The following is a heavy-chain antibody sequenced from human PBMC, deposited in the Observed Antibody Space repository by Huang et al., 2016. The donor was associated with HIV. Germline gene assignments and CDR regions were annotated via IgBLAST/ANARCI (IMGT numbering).Heavy chain of an antibody. CDR3: AKGRCAFDV. J-gene: IGHJ3*01. V-gene: IGHV5-51*03. CDR2: LYLFESKS. CDR1: GYSFSIYW. Sequence: EVQLVQSGAEVKKPGESLKISCTGSGYSFSIYWIAGVRQMLGKGMEWMGILYLFESKSTYIPSFGGHDSISVDKSINTVYLHWSSLKASDTAIYYCAKGRCAFDVWGQGTWVTVSS.